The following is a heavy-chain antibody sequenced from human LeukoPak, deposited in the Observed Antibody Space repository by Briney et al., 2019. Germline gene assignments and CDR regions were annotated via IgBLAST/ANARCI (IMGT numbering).Heavy chain of an antibody. Sequence: SETLSLTCTVSGGSISSGGYYWSWIRQHPGKGLEWIGYIYYSGSTYYNPSLKSRVTISVDTSKNQFFLKLSSVTAADTAVYYCARGYDFWSGYYPYYYYGMDVWGQGTTVTVSS. CDR2: IYYSGST. V-gene: IGHV4-31*03. CDR1: GGSISSGGYY. D-gene: IGHD3-3*01. CDR3: ARGYDFWSGYYPYYYYGMDV. J-gene: IGHJ6*02.